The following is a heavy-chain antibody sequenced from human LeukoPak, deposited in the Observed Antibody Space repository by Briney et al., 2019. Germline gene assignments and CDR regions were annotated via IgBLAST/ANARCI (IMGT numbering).Heavy chain of an antibody. Sequence: GGSLTLSCEASGFTVSTNYMNWVRQAPGKGLERVSILYSGGTTYYAESVKGRFTVTRDNSKNILYLHIDNLRVEDTAVYYCARVGDHYHWYLDLWGRGARVTASS. V-gene: IGHV3-53*01. D-gene: IGHD3-10*01. CDR1: GFTVSTNY. J-gene: IGHJ2*01. CDR3: ARVGDHYHWYLDL. CDR2: LYSGGTT.